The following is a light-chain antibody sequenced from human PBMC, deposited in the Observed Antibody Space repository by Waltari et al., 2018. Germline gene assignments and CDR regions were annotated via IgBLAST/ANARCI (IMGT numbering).Light chain of an antibody. Sequence: EIALTQSPGTLSLSPGERATLSCRASQSVGRSLTWYQQKPGQAPRLLIYGASSRATGIPDRFSGSGSGTDFSLTISRLEPEDFALYYCQHYVRLPVSFGQGTKVDIK. J-gene: IGKJ1*01. V-gene: IGKV3-20*01. CDR1: QSVGRS. CDR3: QHYVRLPVS. CDR2: GAS.